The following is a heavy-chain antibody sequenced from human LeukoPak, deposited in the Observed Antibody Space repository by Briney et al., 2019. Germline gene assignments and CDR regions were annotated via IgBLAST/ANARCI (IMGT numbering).Heavy chain of an antibody. J-gene: IGHJ3*02. V-gene: IGHV3-23*01. CDR2: ISGNAGSL. D-gene: IGHD2-15*01. Sequence: GSLRLSCAASGFTFNSYAMSWVRQAPGKGLEWVSSISGNAGSLYYADSVKGHFTISRDNSRNTLYLQMDNLRAEDAAVYYCAKGIVVVVAASDAFDIWGQGTLVTVSS. CDR1: GFTFNSYA. CDR3: AKGIVVVVAASDAFDI.